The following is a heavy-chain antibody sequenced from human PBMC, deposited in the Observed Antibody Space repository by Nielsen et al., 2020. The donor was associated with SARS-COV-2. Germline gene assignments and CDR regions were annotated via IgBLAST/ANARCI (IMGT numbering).Heavy chain of an antibody. Sequence: ASVKVSCKASGYTFTGYYVHWVRQAPGQGLEWMGWINPNSGGANYAQKFQGWVTMTRDTSTSTVYMELSSLRSEDTAVYYCARDGAIAVAGSSWDYWGQGTLVTVSS. J-gene: IGHJ4*02. D-gene: IGHD6-19*01. CDR2: INPNSGGA. CDR1: GYTFTGYY. V-gene: IGHV1-2*04. CDR3: ARDGAIAVAGSSWDY.